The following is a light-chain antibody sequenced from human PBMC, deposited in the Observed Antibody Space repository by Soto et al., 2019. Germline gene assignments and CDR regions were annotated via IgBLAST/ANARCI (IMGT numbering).Light chain of an antibody. Sequence: DIVMTQSPLSLPVTPGEPASISYRSSQSLLNSDGNNYLDWYLQKPGQSPQLLIHLGSNRASGVPDRFSGSGSGTDFTLKISRVEAEDVGVYYCMQALETPVAFGQGTKVDI. CDR2: LGS. V-gene: IGKV2-28*01. CDR1: QSLLNSDGNNY. CDR3: MQALETPVA. J-gene: IGKJ1*01.